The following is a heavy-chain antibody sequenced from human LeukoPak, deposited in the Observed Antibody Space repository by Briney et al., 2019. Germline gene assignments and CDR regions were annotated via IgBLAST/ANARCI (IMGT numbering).Heavy chain of an antibody. CDR1: GFTFSSYA. J-gene: IGHJ4*02. Sequence: HPGGSLRLSCAASGFTFSSYAMSWVRQAPGNGLEWVSAISGSGGSTYYADSVKGRFTISRDNSKNTLYLQMNSLRAEDTAVYYCANLDNYYDSSGPHYWGQGTLVTVSS. CDR2: ISGSGGST. V-gene: IGHV3-23*01. CDR3: ANLDNYYDSSGPHY. D-gene: IGHD3-22*01.